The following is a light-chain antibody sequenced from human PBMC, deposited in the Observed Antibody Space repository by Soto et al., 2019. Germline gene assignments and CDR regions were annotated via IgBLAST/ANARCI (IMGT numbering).Light chain of an antibody. CDR3: SSYTSSSTLYV. J-gene: IGLJ1*01. V-gene: IGLV2-14*01. Sequence: QSVLTQPASVSGSPGQSITISCTGTSSDVGGYKYVSWYQQHPGKAPILMIFDVSNRPSGVSICFSGSKSGNTASLTISGLQAEDEADYYCSSYTSSSTLYVFGTGTKVTVL. CDR2: DVS. CDR1: SSDVGGYKY.